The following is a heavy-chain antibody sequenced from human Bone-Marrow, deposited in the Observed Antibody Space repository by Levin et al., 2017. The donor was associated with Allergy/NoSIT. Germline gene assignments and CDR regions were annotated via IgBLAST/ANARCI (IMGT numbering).Heavy chain of an antibody. Sequence: PGGSLRLSCKASGFTFNKYDMNWVRQAPGKGLEWISSISGSTTYIYYTDSVKGRFTVSRDNAATSLHLQMNSLRPEDTAVYYCARGNSGFDESDHDYWGQGTLVIVSS. V-gene: IGHV3-21*01. CDR2: ISGSTTYI. CDR1: GFTFNKYD. CDR3: ARGNSGFDESDHDY. D-gene: IGHD5-12*01. J-gene: IGHJ4*02.